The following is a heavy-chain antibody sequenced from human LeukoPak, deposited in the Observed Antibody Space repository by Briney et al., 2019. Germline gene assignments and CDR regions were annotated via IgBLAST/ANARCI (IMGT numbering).Heavy chain of an antibody. D-gene: IGHD3-10*01. CDR2: IGTAGDT. J-gene: IGHJ4*02. V-gene: IGHV3-13*01. Sequence: GGSLRLPCAASGFTFSSYDMHWVRQATGKGLEWVSAIGTAGDTYYPGSVKGRFTISRENAKNSLYLQMNSLRAGDTAVYYCAREGQFGEVFDWGQGTLVTVSS. CDR3: AREGQFGEVFD. CDR1: GFTFSSYD.